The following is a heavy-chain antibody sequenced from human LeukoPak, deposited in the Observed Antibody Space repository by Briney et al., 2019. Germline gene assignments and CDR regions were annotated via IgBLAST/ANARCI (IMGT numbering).Heavy chain of an antibody. CDR3: ARSYRTARHIDY. CDR1: GGSISSYY. J-gene: IGHJ4*02. Sequence: PSETLSLTCTVSGGSISSYYWSWIRQPPGKGLEWIGYIYYSGSTNYNPSLKSRVTISVDTSKNQFSLKLSSVTAADTAVYYCARSYRTARHIDYSGQGTLVTVSS. V-gene: IGHV4-59*01. CDR2: IYYSGST. D-gene: IGHD1-1*01.